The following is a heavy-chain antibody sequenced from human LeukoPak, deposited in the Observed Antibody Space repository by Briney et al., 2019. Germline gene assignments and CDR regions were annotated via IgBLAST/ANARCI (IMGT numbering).Heavy chain of an antibody. CDR2: ISSSSSYI. D-gene: IGHD3-16*01. CDR1: GFTFSSYS. Sequence: GGSLRLSCAASGFTFSSYSMNWVRQAPGKGLEWVSSISSSSSYIYYADSAKGRSTISRDNAKNSLYLQMNSLRAEDTALYYCAREGGPDRQFDYWGQGTLVTVSS. J-gene: IGHJ4*02. CDR3: AREGGPDRQFDY. V-gene: IGHV3-21*04.